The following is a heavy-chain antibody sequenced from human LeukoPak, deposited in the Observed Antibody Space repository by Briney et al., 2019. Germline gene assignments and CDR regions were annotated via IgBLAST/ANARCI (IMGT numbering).Heavy chain of an antibody. CDR1: GFTFSSYA. D-gene: IGHD3-10*01. J-gene: IGHJ4*02. CDR2: ISGDESST. Sequence: GRSLRLSCAASGFTFSSYAMHWVRQAPGKGLVWLSRISGDESSTSYADSVKGRFTISRDNAKNTLFLQMNSLRAEDTAVYYCAGGSTLDRGLVYYWGQGALVTVPS. CDR3: AGGSTLDRGLVYY. V-gene: IGHV3-74*01.